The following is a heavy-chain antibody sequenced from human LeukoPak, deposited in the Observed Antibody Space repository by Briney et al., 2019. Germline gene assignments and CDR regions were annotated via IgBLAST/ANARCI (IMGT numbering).Heavy chain of an antibody. J-gene: IGHJ5*02. CDR1: GGSISSYY. CDR2: IYYSGST. D-gene: IGHD3-10*01. Sequence: SETLSLTCTVSGGSISSYYWSWIRQPPGKGLEWIGYIYYSGSTNYNPSLKSRVTISVDTSKNQFSLKLSSVTAADTAVYYCATRTKEYYGSGSHLPKADWFDPWGQGTLVTVSS. V-gene: IGHV4-59*01. CDR3: ATRTKEYYGSGSHLPKADWFDP.